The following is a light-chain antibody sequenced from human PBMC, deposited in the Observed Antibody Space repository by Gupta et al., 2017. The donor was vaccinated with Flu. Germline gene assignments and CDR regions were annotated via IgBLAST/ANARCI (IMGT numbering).Light chain of an antibody. Sequence: EIVLTQSPATLSVSPGERATLSCRASQSVSSNLEWYQQKPDQAPRLIIYGASNRASGSPDRFSGSGSGTEFTLTSSLQQSEDFAVYYTQQYNTLWTFGQGTKVEIK. CDR1: QSVSSN. CDR3: QQYNTLWT. V-gene: IGKV3-15*01. CDR2: GAS. J-gene: IGKJ1*01.